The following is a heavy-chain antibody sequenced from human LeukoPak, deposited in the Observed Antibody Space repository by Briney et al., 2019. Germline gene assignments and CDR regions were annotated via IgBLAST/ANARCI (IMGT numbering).Heavy chain of an antibody. D-gene: IGHD1-26*01. CDR3: ARVVGATGYFDY. J-gene: IGHJ4*02. Sequence: GGPLRLSCAAPGFTFSSYGMHWVRQAPGKGLEWVAVIWYDGSNKYYADSVKGRFTISRDNSKNTLYLQMNSLRAEDTAVYYCARVVGATGYFDYWGQGTLVTVSS. V-gene: IGHV3-33*01. CDR2: IWYDGSNK. CDR1: GFTFSSYG.